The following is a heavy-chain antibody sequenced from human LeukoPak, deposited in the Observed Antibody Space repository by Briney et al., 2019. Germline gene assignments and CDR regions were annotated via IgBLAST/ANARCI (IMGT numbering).Heavy chain of an antibody. CDR2: IYYSGST. CDR3: ARGKDYVPPYYFDY. CDR1: GGSISSYY. Sequence: PSETLSLTCTVSGGSISSYYWSWIRQLPGKGLEWIGYIYYSGSTNYNPSLKSRVTISVDTSKNQFSLKLSSVTAADTAVYYCARGKDYVPPYYFDYWGQGTLVTVSS. J-gene: IGHJ4*02. V-gene: IGHV4-59*01. D-gene: IGHD4-17*01.